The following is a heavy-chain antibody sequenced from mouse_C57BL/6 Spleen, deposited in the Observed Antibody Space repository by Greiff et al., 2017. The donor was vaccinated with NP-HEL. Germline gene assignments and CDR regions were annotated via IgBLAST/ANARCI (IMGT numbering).Heavy chain of an antibody. Sequence: SGASVKISCKASGYAFSSYWMNWVKQRPGKGLEWIGQIYPGDGDTNYNGKFKGKATLTADKSSSTAYMQLSSLTSEDSAVYFCARGLGRWYFDVWGTGTTVTVSS. J-gene: IGHJ1*03. V-gene: IGHV1-80*01. D-gene: IGHD4-1*01. CDR1: GYAFSSYW. CDR2: IYPGDGDT. CDR3: ARGLGRWYFDV.